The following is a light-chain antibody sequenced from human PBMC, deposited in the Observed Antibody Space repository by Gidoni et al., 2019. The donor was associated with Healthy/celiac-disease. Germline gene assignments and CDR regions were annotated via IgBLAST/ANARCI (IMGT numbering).Light chain of an antibody. CDR3: CTYAGSSTWV. Sequence: QSALTQPASVSGSPGPSITISCTGPSSDVGSYKLVSWYQQHPGKAPKLMMYEGSKRPSGVSKRFSGSKSGNTDSLKNSGLQAEDEADYYCCTYAGSSTWVFGGGTKLTVL. CDR1: SSDVGSYKL. CDR2: EGS. J-gene: IGLJ3*02. V-gene: IGLV2-23*01.